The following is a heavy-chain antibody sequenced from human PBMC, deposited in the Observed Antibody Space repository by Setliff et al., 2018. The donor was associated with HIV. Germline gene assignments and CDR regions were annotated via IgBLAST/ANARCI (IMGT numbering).Heavy chain of an antibody. CDR3: VRGPQWLVQKGRVYYFDY. Sequence: SETLSLTCTVSGGSIRNGLYYWHWIRQPPGKGLEWIGSVYYSGSTYYKPSLKSRVTISVDTSKNQVSLKLNSMTAADTAVYFCVRGPQWLVQKGRVYYFDYWGQGTLVTVSS. CDR1: GGSIRNGLYY. V-gene: IGHV4-39*07. J-gene: IGHJ4*02. D-gene: IGHD6-19*01. CDR2: VYYSGST.